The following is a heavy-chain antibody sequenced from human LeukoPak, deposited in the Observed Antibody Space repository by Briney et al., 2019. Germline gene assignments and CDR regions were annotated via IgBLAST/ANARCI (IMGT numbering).Heavy chain of an antibody. D-gene: IGHD3-16*02. V-gene: IGHV3-23*01. CDR2: ISSSGGST. CDR3: ARSLSSRFSGPRRPYYFDS. Sequence: PGGSQRLSCAASGFTLSSYAMSWVRQTPGKGLQWVSGISSSGGSTYYVDSVKGRFTISTDNSKNTLYLQMNSLRAEDTAVYYCARSLSSRFSGPRRPYYFDSWGQGTLVTVSS. J-gene: IGHJ4*02. CDR1: GFTLSSYA.